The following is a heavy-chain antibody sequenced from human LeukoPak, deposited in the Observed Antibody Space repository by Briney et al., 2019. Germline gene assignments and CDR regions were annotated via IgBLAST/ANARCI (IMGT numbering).Heavy chain of an antibody. Sequence: GGSLRLSCAASGFTFSNYGMYWVRQAPGKGLEWVAVISYDGSNKYYADSVKGRFTISRDNSKNTLYLQMNSLRAEDTAVYYCAKDLFGMVRCFDYWGQGTLVTVSS. CDR2: ISYDGSNK. D-gene: IGHD3-10*01. J-gene: IGHJ4*02. V-gene: IGHV3-30*18. CDR3: AKDLFGMVRCFDY. CDR1: GFTFSNYG.